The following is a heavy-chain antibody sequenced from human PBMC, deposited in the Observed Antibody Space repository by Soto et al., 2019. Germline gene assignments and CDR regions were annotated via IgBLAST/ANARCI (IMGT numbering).Heavy chain of an antibody. CDR1: GGSFSGFY. CDR3: ARGRLAARVPTVYRGWYDMDV. Sequence: PSETLSLTCAIYGGSFSGFYWSWLRQPPGKGLEWIGEINDSRTTNYNPSLKSRVTISADTSKTHFSLRLTSVTAADTAVYYCARGRLAARVPTVYRGWYDMDVWGQGTTVTVSS. V-gene: IGHV4-34*01. CDR2: INDSRTT. J-gene: IGHJ6*02. D-gene: IGHD4-4*01.